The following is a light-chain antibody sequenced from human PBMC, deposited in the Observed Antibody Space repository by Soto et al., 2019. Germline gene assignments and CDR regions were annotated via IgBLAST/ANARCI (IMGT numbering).Light chain of an antibody. V-gene: IGKV3-20*01. Sequence: EIVLTQSPGTLSLSPGERATLSCRASQSVSSSYLAWYQQKPGQAPRLLLYGASSRATGIPDRFSGSVSGTDFSLPISRLETEDFALYYGQQYGSSPPVTFGQGTRLGI. CDR3: QQYGSSPPVT. J-gene: IGKJ5*01. CDR1: QSVSSSY. CDR2: GAS.